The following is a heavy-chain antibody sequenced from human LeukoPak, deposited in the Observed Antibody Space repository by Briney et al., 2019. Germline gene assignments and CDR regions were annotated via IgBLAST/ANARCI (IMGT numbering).Heavy chain of an antibody. D-gene: IGHD1-26*01. Sequence: PGGSLRLSCGASGFTFSSYGMHWVRQAPGKGLEWVAFIRYDGSNKYYADSVKGRFTISRDNSKNTLYLQMNSLRAEDTAVYYCAKGGGKNSGSYFDYWGQGTLVTVSS. CDR3: AKGGGKNSGSYFDY. CDR1: GFTFSSYG. V-gene: IGHV3-30*02. J-gene: IGHJ4*02. CDR2: IRYDGSNK.